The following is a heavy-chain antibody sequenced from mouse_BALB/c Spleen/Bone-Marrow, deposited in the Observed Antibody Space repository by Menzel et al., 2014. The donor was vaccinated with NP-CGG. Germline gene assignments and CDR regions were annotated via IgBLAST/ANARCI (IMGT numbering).Heavy chain of an antibody. Sequence: EVKLVESGGGLVKPGGSLKLSCAASGFTFSSYAMSWVRQTPEKRLEWVATISSGGSYTYYPDSVKGRSTTSRDNAKNTLYLQMSSLRSEDTAMYYCARHGITRLLDYWGQGTTLTVSS. CDR1: GFTFSSYA. V-gene: IGHV5-9-3*01. CDR2: ISSGGSYT. J-gene: IGHJ2*01. CDR3: ARHGITRLLDY.